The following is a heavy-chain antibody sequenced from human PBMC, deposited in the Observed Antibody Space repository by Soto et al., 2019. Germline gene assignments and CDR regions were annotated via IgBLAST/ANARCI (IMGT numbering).Heavy chain of an antibody. CDR1: GFTFSRYS. CDR3: AREIFNGMDV. CDR2: ISSSSSYI. J-gene: IGHJ6*02. Sequence: SMRLSCAASGFTFSRYSMNWVRQAPGKGLEWVSSISSSSSYIYYADSVKGRFTISRDNAKNSLYLQMNSLRAEDTAVYYCAREIFNGMDVWGQGTTVTVSS. V-gene: IGHV3-21*01. D-gene: IGHD3-3*01.